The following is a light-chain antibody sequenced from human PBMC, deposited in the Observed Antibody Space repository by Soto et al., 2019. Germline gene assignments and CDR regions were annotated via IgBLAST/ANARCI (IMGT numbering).Light chain of an antibody. CDR2: EVT. CDR3: SSYTHIDAKAGG. J-gene: IGLJ1*01. CDR1: SGDVGSYNR. Sequence: QSVLDPPASVSWSRGQPITISCPGTSGDVGSYNRVSWYQQHPGKAPKLIIYEVTDRPSGVSNRFSGSKSGNTASLTISGLQAEDEAEYYCSSYTHIDAKAGGFGTVTKVTVL. V-gene: IGLV2-14*01.